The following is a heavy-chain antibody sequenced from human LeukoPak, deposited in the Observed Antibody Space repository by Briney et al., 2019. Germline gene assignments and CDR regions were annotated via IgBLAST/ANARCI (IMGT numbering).Heavy chain of an antibody. CDR3: ARMPGSDNDDGRGKDAFDI. D-gene: IGHD3-22*01. Sequence: GGSLRLSCAASGFTFISYWLHWVRQAPGRGLVWVSRINSDGTSKTYADSVKGRFTISRDNAKNTLYLQMNGLSADDTAVYYCARMPGSDNDDGRGKDAFDIWGQGTLVTVSS. J-gene: IGHJ3*02. CDR2: INSDGTSK. V-gene: IGHV3-74*01. CDR1: GFTFISYW.